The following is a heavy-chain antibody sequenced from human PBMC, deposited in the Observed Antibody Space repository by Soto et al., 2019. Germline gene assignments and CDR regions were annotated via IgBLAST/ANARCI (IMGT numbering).Heavy chain of an antibody. D-gene: IGHD3-10*01. CDR1: GDTFSFYT. J-gene: IGHJ4*02. CDR3: ATNYGSGSAPFDY. CDR2: IIPMVRMA. Sequence: QVQLVQSGAEVNKHGSSVKVSCTASGDTFSFYTMNWVRQAPGQGPEWMGRIIPMVRMANYAQKFQGRVTIIADKSTSTSYMELSSLRSEDTAVYYCATNYGSGSAPFDYWGQGTLVTVSS. V-gene: IGHV1-69*02.